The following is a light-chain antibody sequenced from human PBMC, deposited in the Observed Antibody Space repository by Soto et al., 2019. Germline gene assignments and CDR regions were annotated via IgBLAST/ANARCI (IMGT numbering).Light chain of an antibody. J-gene: IGKJ1*01. CDR2: GAS. V-gene: IGKV3-20*01. Sequence: IVVTQSPGTLSLSPGERTTLSCRARQSISRYLAWYQQKPGQGPRLLIYGASSRATGTPDRFSGSGSGTDFTLTINRLEPEDFALYYCQQYGSSPPTFGQGTKVDIK. CDR3: QQYGSSPPT. CDR1: QSISRY.